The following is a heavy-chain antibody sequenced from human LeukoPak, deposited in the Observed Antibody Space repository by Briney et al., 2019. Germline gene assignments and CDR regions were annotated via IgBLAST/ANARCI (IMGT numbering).Heavy chain of an antibody. CDR1: GFTFSSYA. J-gene: IGHJ4*02. D-gene: IGHD3-9*01. V-gene: IGHV3-30*04. CDR2: ISYDGSNK. CDR3: AREVYDILTGYHGYFDY. Sequence: GGSLRLSCAASGFTFSSYAMHWVRQAPGKGLEWAAVISYDGSNKYYADSVKGRFTISRDNSKNTLYLQMNSLRAEDTAVYYCAREVYDILTGYHGYFDYWGQGTLVTVSS.